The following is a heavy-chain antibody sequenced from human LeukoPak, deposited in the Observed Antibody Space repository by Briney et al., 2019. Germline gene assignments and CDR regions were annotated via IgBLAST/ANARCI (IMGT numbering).Heavy chain of an antibody. CDR3: GRYGFSSVWQGGSHAFDS. V-gene: IGHV1-46*01. J-gene: IGHJ3*02. CDR1: RYTFTSCY. Sequence: ASVKVSCKASRYTFTSCYLHWVRQAPRHRLECMGIIHPTDGDTTYEPKCQGRVTMTRDMSTGTVYMDLSSLRSEDTAVYYCGRYGFSSVWQGGSHAFDSWGQGTTVSVSS. CDR2: IHPTDGDT. D-gene: IGHD6-25*01.